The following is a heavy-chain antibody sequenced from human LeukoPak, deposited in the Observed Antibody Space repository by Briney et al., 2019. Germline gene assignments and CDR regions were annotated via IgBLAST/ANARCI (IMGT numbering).Heavy chain of an antibody. D-gene: IGHD5-18*01. Sequence: GGSLRLSCAASGFIFSSYGMHWVRQAPGKGLEWAAFIRYDGSNKYYADSVKGRFTISRDNSKNTLYLQMNSLRAVDTAVYYCARETRGYSYGIYYYYMDVWGKGTTVTVSS. CDR3: ARETRGYSYGIYYYYMDV. CDR2: IRYDGSNK. CDR1: GFIFSSYG. V-gene: IGHV3-30*02. J-gene: IGHJ6*03.